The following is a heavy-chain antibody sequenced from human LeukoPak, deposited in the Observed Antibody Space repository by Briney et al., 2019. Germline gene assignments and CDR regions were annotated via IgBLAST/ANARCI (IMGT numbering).Heavy chain of an antibody. CDR3: ARDRFFDY. CDR2: ISAYNGNT. V-gene: IGHV1-18*04. D-gene: IGHD3-3*01. J-gene: IGHJ4*02. CDR1: GYTFTGYY. Sequence: ASVKVSCKASGYTFTGYYMHWVRQAPGQGLEWMGWISAYNGNTNYAQKLQGRVTMTTDTSTSTAYMELRSLRSDDTAVYYCARDRFFDYWGQGTLVTVSS.